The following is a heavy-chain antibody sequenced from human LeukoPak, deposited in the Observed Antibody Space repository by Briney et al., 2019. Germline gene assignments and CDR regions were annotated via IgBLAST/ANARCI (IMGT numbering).Heavy chain of an antibody. J-gene: IGHJ6*03. D-gene: IGHD3-9*01. CDR1: GVTLSNYG. CDR2: ISRSSSYI. V-gene: IGHV3-21*01. Sequence: GGSLRLSCAVSGVTLSNYGMTWVRQAPGKGLGWGASISRSSSYIYYADSVKGRFTVSRDNARNSHFLQMNSLRAEDTAVYYCARVQTGSYTLVGHMDVWGKGTTVTVSS. CDR3: ARVQTGSYTLVGHMDV.